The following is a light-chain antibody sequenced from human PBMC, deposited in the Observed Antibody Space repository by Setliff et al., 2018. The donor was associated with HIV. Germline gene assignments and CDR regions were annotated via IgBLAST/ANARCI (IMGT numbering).Light chain of an antibody. J-gene: IGLJ2*01. CDR1: TSDVGAYDY. Sequence: QSVLTQPASVSGSPGQSITISCTGTTSDVGAYDYVSWYQQHPGKAPKLMIYEVSYRPSGISTRFSGSKSGNTASLTISGLQAEDEADYHCSSYTTTSTVVFGGGT. CDR3: SSYTTTSTVV. CDR2: EVS. V-gene: IGLV2-14*01.